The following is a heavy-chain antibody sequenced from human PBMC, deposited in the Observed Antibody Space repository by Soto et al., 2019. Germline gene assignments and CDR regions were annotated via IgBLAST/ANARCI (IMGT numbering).Heavy chain of an antibody. CDR3: ARDQGAYAEYFQH. J-gene: IGHJ1*01. CDR2: IWYDGSNK. CDR1: GFTFSSYG. D-gene: IGHD1-26*01. V-gene: IGHV3-33*01. Sequence: QVQLVESGGGVVQPGRSLRLSSAASGFTFSSYGMHWVRQAPGKGLEWVALIWYDGSNKYYADSVKGRFTISRDNSKNTLYLQTNSLRAEDTAVYYCARDQGAYAEYFQHWGQGTLVTVSS.